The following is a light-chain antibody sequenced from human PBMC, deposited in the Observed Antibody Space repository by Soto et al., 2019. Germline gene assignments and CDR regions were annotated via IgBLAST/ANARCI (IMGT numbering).Light chain of an antibody. CDR3: QQRSDWPST. Sequence: EIVLTQSPATLSLSPGERATLSCRASQGVSSYLAWYQQKPGQAPRLLIYAASNRATGIPARFSGSGSGTDFTLTISSLEPDDFAVYYCQQRSDWPSTFGGGTKVQIK. CDR1: QGVSSY. CDR2: AAS. V-gene: IGKV3-11*01. J-gene: IGKJ4*01.